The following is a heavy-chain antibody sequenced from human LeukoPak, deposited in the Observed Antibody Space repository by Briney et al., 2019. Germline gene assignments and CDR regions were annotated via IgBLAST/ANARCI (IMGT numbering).Heavy chain of an antibody. D-gene: IGHD3-16*01. Sequence: KPSETLSLTCTVSGGSISSYYWSWIRQPPGKGLEWIGYIYYSGSTNYNPSLKSRVTISVDTSKNQFSLKLSSVTAADTAVYYCARGEYDYVWGSYLPPFSDWGQGTLVTVSS. CDR1: GGSISSYY. CDR3: ARGEYDYVWGSYLPPFSD. CDR2: IYYSGST. V-gene: IGHV4-59*01. J-gene: IGHJ4*02.